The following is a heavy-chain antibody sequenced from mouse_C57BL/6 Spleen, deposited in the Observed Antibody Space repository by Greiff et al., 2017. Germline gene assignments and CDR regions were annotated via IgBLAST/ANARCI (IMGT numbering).Heavy chain of an antibody. D-gene: IGHD4-1*01. CDR2: ISYDGSN. Sequence: DVQLQESGPGLVKPSQSLSLTCSVTGYSITSGYYWNWIRQFPGNKLEWMGYISYDGSNNYNPSLKNRISLTRDTSKNEFFLKLNSVTTEDTATYYCARDWDVYWGQGALVTVSA. V-gene: IGHV3-6*01. CDR3: ARDWDVY. J-gene: IGHJ3*01. CDR1: GYSITSGYY.